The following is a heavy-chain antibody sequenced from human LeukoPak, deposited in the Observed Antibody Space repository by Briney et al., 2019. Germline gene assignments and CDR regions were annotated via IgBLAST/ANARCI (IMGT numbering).Heavy chain of an antibody. D-gene: IGHD1-26*01. CDR1: GGIFSTYA. CDR3: AREVWVPVGATTINYYGMDV. J-gene: IGHJ6*02. V-gene: IGHV1-18*01. CDR2: ISAYNGNT. Sequence: ASVKVSCKASGGIFSTYAISWVRQAPGQGLEWMGWISAYNGNTNYAQKLQGRVTMTTDTSTSTAYIELRSLRSDDTAVYYRAREVWVPVGATTINYYGMDVWGQGTTVTVSS.